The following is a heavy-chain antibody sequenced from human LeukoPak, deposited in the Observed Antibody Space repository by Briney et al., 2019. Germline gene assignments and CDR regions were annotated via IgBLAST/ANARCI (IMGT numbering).Heavy chain of an antibody. CDR1: GFTFNTYG. V-gene: IGHV3-30*18. CDR2: ISYDGRNK. CDR3: AKDGDYYGSGTKGYYFDY. D-gene: IGHD3-10*01. J-gene: IGHJ4*02. Sequence: PGGSLRLSCAASGFTFNTYGVHWVRQAPGKGLEWVAVISYDGRNKNYPDSVKGRFTFSKDSSKNTLYLQMNSLRAEDTAVYYCAKDGDYYGSGTKGYYFDYWGQGILVTVSS.